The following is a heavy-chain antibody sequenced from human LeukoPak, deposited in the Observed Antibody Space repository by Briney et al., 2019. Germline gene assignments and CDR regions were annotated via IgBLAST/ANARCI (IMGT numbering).Heavy chain of an antibody. D-gene: IGHD2-21*01. Sequence: GGSLRLSCTVSGFTVSSNSMSWVRQAPGKGLEWVSSISSSSSYRYYEESVKGRFSISRDNARNSLYLQMNSLRAEDTAVYYCARDSPNEAILWWSIDYWGQGTLVTVSS. V-gene: IGHV3-21*01. CDR2: ISSSSSYR. CDR1: GFTVSSNS. J-gene: IGHJ4*02. CDR3: ARDSPNEAILWWSIDY.